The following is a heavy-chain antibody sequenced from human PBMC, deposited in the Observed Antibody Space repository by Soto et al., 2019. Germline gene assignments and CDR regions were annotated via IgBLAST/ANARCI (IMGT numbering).Heavy chain of an antibody. J-gene: IGHJ4*02. D-gene: IGHD3-22*01. CDR1: GFTFSSYS. CDR2: ISSSSSTI. CDR3: ARDSDSSGYYQPFDY. Sequence: GGSLRLSCAASGFTFSSYSMNWVRQAPGKGLEWVSYISSSSSTIYYADSVKGRFTISRDNAKNSLYLQMNSLRDEDTAVYYCARDSDSSGYYQPFDYWGQGTLVTVSS. V-gene: IGHV3-48*02.